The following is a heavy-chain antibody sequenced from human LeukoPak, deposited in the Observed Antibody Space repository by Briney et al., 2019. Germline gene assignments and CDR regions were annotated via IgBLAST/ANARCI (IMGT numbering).Heavy chain of an antibody. CDR1: GFTFSRFA. CDR3: AKEEPKDYVWAAYRAYYFDS. D-gene: IGHD3-16*02. J-gene: IGHJ4*02. CDR2: ISVSGDTT. V-gene: IGHV3-23*01. Sequence: GSLRLSCAASGFTFSRFAMSWVRQAPGKGLEWVSAISVSGDTTCYADSVKGRLTISRDNSKNTLYLQMNSLRAEDTAVYYCAKEEPKDYVWAAYRAYYFDSWGQGILVTVSS.